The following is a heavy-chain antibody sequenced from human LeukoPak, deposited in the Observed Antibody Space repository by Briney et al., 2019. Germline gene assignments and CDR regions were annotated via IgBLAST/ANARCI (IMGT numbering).Heavy chain of an antibody. Sequence: PGGSLRLSCAASGFTFSSYEMNWVRQAPGEGLEWVSYISSSGSTIYYADSVKGRFTISRDNAKNSLYPQMNSLRAEDTAVYYCARDHQAGGAYWGQGTLVTVSS. CDR2: ISSSGSTI. D-gene: IGHD3-16*01. CDR1: GFTFSSYE. V-gene: IGHV3-48*03. CDR3: ARDHQAGGAY. J-gene: IGHJ4*02.